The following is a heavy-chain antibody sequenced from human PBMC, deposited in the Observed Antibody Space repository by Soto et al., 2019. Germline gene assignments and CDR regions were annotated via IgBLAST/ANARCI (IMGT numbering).Heavy chain of an antibody. Sequence: QVQLVQSGAEVKKPGASVKVSCKASGYTFTSYDINWVRQATGQGLEWMGWMNPNSGNTGYAQKFQGRVTXXRXTXKSTAYMELSSLRSEDTAVYYCARWMGANAAEYFQHWGQGTLVTVSS. CDR1: GYTFTSYD. CDR3: ARWMGANAAEYFQH. CDR2: MNPNSGNT. V-gene: IGHV1-8*01. J-gene: IGHJ1*01. D-gene: IGHD1-26*01.